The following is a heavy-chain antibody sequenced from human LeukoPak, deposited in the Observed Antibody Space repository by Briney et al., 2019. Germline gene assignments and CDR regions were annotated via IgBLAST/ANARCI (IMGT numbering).Heavy chain of an antibody. D-gene: IGHD2-21*01. V-gene: IGHV3-15*01. J-gene: IGHJ6*02. CDR2: IKSKTDGGTT. Sequence: GGSLRLSCAASGFTLSNAWMRWFRQAPGKGLEGVGRIKSKTDGGTTDYAVPVKGRFTISRDDSKNTLYLQMNSLKTEDTAVYYCRWPGPSINYYYYGMDVWGQGTTVTVSS. CDR3: RWPGPSINYYYYGMDV. CDR1: GFTLSNAW.